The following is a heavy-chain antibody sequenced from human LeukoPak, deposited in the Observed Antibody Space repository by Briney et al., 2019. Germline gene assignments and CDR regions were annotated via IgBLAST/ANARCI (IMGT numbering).Heavy chain of an antibody. D-gene: IGHD3-10*01. Sequence: GGSLRLSCAASGFTFSDSAIHWVRQASGKGLEWVGRIRSKANSYATAYTASVKGRFSISRDDSKNTAYLQMNSLKIEDTAVYYCARSYYGSGRYGPQFDYWGQGTLVTVSS. CDR1: GFTFSDSA. CDR3: ARSYYGSGRYGPQFDY. CDR2: IRSKANSYAT. J-gene: IGHJ4*02. V-gene: IGHV3-73*01.